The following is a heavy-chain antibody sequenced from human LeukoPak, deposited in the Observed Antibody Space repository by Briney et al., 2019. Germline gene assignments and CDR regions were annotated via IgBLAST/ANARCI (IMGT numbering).Heavy chain of an antibody. J-gene: IGHJ6*02. V-gene: IGHV4-34*01. CDR1: GGSFSGYY. Sequence: SETLSLTCAVYGGSFSGYYWSWIRQPPGKGPEWIGEINHSGSTNYNPSLKSRVTISVDTSKNQFSLKLSSVTAADTAVYYCARDDHPYYYGMDVWGQGTTVTVSS. D-gene: IGHD1-1*01. CDR3: ARDDHPYYYGMDV. CDR2: INHSGST.